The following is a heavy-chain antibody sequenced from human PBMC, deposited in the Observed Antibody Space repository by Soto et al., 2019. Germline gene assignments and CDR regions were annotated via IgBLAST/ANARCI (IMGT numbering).Heavy chain of an antibody. CDR1: GFTVSSNY. D-gene: IGHD3-3*01. V-gene: IGHV3-66*01. CDR3: ARDPSDFWSGPYYYYGMDV. CDR2: IYSGGST. J-gene: IGHJ6*02. Sequence: GGSLRLSCAASGFTVSSNYMSWVRQAPGKGLEWVSVIYSGGSTYYADSVKGRFTISRDNSKNTLYLQMNSLRAEDTAVYYCARDPSDFWSGPYYYYGMDVWGQGTTVTVSS.